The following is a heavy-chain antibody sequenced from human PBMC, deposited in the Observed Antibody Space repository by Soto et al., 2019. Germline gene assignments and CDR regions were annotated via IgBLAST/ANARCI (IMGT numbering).Heavy chain of an antibody. V-gene: IGHV3-73*02. CDR3: IRFRGRAGWYSDL. Sequence: EVQLVESGGGLVQPGGSLKLSCAASGFSFSDSAMHWVRQVSGKGLEWVGRIRSKGNNYATTYGASVKGRFTISRDDSKNTAYLLLNGLKPEDPAVYYCIRFRGRAGWYSDLGGGAALVTVPS. D-gene: IGHD6-19*01. J-gene: IGHJ2*01. CDR1: GFSFSDSA. CDR2: IRSKGNNYAT.